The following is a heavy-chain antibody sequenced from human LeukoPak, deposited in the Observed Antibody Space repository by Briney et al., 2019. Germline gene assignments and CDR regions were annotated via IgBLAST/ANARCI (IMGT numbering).Heavy chain of an antibody. CDR1: GFTFSNYG. CDR2: TSSSGATT. Sequence: GGTLRLSCAASGFTFSNYGMAWVRQAPGKGLEWVSVTSSSGATTYYADSVKGRFTMSRDNAKNSLYLQMNSLRVEDTAVYYCARDRGVPAAIDYWGQGTLVTVSS. D-gene: IGHD2-2*01. CDR3: ARDRGVPAAIDY. V-gene: IGHV3-48*04. J-gene: IGHJ4*02.